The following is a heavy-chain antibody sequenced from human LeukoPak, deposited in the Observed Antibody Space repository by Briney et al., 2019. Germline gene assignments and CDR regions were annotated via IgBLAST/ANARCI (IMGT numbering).Heavy chain of an antibody. CDR3: ARVTIFGVAPPLY. D-gene: IGHD3-3*01. V-gene: IGHV4-39*01. Sequence: SETLSLTCTVSGGSISSSSYYWGWIRQPPGKGLEWIGSIYYSGSTYYNPSLKSRVTISVDTSKNQFSLKLSSVTAADTAVYYCARVTIFGVAPPLYWGQGTLITVSS. J-gene: IGHJ4*02. CDR2: IYYSGST. CDR1: GGSISSSSYY.